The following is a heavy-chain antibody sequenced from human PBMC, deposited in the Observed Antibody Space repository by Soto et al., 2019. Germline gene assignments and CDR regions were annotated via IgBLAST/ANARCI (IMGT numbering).Heavy chain of an antibody. J-gene: IGHJ2*01. V-gene: IGHV1-3*01. Sequence: QVQLVQSGAEVKKPGASVKVSCKASGYTFTSYAMHWVRQAPGQRLEWMGWINAGNGNTKYSQKFQGRVTITRDTSASTAYMELSSLRSEDTAVYYCARLVELLPNGYFDLWGRGTLVTVSS. CDR3: ARLVELLPNGYFDL. D-gene: IGHD2-15*01. CDR1: GYTFTSYA. CDR2: INAGNGNT.